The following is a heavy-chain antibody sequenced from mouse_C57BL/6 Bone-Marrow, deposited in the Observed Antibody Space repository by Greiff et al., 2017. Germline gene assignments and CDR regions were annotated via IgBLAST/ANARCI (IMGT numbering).Heavy chain of an antibody. CDR1: GFTFSSYA. D-gene: IGHD1-1*01. V-gene: IGHV5-4*01. Sequence: EVMLVESGGGLVKPGGSLKLSCAASGFTFSSYAMSWVRQTPEKRLEWVATISDGGSYTYYPDNVKGRFTISRDNAKNNLYLQMSHLKSEDTDMYYCARESSFGSSGGFAYWGQGTLVTVSA. J-gene: IGHJ3*01. CDR2: ISDGGSYT. CDR3: ARESSFGSSGGFAY.